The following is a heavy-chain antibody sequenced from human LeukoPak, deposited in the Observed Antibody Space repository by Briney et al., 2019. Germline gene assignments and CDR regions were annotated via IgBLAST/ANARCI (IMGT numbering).Heavy chain of an antibody. V-gene: IGHV3-23*01. CDR2: MSDNGSGT. Sequence: PGGSLRLSCAASGFTFSSYSMSWGRQAPGKGLEWVSSMSDNGSGTYYADSVKGRFNISRDNSKNTLYLQINSMRAEDTAVYYCAKGGAVSSKSIIMVRGTRRYYYNMDVWGKGTTVTISS. D-gene: IGHD3-10*01. CDR1: GFTFSSYS. CDR3: AKGGAVSSKSIIMVRGTRRYYYNMDV. J-gene: IGHJ6*03.